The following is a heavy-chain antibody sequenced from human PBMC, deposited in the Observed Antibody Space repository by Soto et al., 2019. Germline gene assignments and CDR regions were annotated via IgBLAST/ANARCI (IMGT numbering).Heavy chain of an antibody. J-gene: IGHJ6*02. V-gene: IGHV1-69*12. D-gene: IGHD5-12*01. CDR3: AKGHIVAKVGYYGMDV. Sequence: QVQLVQSGAEVKKPGSSVKVSCKASGGTFSSYAISWVRQAPGQGLEWMGGIIPIFGTANYAQKFQGRVTITADESTSTGYRERSCLRSEDTAVYYCAKGHIVAKVGYYGMDVWGQGTTVTVSS. CDR2: IIPIFGTA. CDR1: GGTFSSYA.